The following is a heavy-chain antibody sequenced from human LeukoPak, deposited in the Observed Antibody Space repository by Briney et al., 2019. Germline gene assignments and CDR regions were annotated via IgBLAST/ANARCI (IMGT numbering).Heavy chain of an antibody. D-gene: IGHD1-26*01. Sequence: SETLSLTCTVSGGFISSSSYFWGWIRQPPGKGLEWIGRIYTSGSTNYNPSLKSRVTMSVDTSKNQFSLKLSSVTAADTAVYYCARDSGSYYPFDYWGQGTLVTVSS. CDR1: GGFISSSSYF. V-gene: IGHV4-39*07. CDR3: ARDSGSYYPFDY. J-gene: IGHJ4*02. CDR2: IYTSGST.